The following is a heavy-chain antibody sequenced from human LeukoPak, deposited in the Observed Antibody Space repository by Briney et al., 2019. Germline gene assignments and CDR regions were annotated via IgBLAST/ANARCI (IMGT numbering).Heavy chain of an antibody. CDR1: GGSFSGYY. Sequence: PSETLSLTCAVYGGSFSGYYWSWIRQPPGKGLEWIGEINHSGSTNYNPSLKSRVTISVDTSKNQFSLKLSSVTAADTAVYYCARGGYSWLRLPSSEYFDYWGQGTLVTVSS. CDR2: INHSGST. D-gene: IGHD5-12*01. J-gene: IGHJ4*02. V-gene: IGHV4-34*01. CDR3: ARGGYSWLRLPSSEYFDY.